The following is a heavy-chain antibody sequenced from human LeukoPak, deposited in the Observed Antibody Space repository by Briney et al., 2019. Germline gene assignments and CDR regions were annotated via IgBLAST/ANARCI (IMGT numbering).Heavy chain of an antibody. CDR3: AGSGYSSGWWVDY. J-gene: IGHJ4*02. CDR1: GGTFSSYA. D-gene: IGHD6-19*01. Sequence: RRASVKVSCKASGGTFSSYAISWVRQAPGQGLEWMGRIIPILGIANYAQKFQGRVTITADKSTSTAYMELSSLRSEDTAVYYCAGSGYSSGWWVDYWGQGTLVTVSS. CDR2: IIPILGIA. V-gene: IGHV1-69*04.